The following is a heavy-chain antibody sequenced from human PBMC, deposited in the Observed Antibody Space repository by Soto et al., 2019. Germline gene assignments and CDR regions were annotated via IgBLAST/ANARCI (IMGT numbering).Heavy chain of an antibody. CDR3: TKRRSARPGFDAFDL. D-gene: IGHD3-10*01. CDR1: GFTFEDYS. J-gene: IGHJ3*01. Sequence: GGALRLSCVASGFTFEDYSLHWVRQVPGKGLEWVAGISVNSGSSGYADSVRGRFTVSRDNAKNSLFLQMSSLSPEDTALYYCTKRRSARPGFDAFDLWGQGTMVTVSS. V-gene: IGHV3-9*01. CDR2: ISVNSGSS.